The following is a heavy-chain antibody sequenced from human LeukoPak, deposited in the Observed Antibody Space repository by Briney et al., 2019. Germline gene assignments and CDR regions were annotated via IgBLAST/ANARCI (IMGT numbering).Heavy chain of an antibody. J-gene: IGHJ5*02. Sequence: PSETLSFTCAVYGGSFSGYYWSWIRQPPGKGLEWIGEINHSGSTNYNPSLKSRVTISVDTSKNQFSLKLSSVTAADTAVYYCARGRRSNWFDPWGQGTLVTVSS. CDR2: INHSGST. CDR3: ARGRRSNWFDP. CDR1: GGSFSGYY. D-gene: IGHD1-14*01. V-gene: IGHV4-34*01.